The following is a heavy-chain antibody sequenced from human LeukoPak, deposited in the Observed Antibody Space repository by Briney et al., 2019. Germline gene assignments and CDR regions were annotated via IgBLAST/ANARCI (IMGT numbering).Heavy chain of an antibody. CDR2: IIPIFGTA. D-gene: IGHD2-2*01. CDR1: GGTFSSYA. J-gene: IGHJ4*02. V-gene: IGHV1-69*05. CDR3: VRDCSTPCSIFSDY. Sequence: SVKVSCKASGGTFSSYAISWVRQAPGQGLEWMGRIIPIFGTANYAQKFQGRVTITTDESTSTAYMELSSLRSEDTAVYYCVRDCSTPCSIFSDYWGQGTLVTVSS.